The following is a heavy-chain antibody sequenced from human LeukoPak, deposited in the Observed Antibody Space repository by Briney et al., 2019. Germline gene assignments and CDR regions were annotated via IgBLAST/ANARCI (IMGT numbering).Heavy chain of an antibody. J-gene: IGHJ2*01. CDR2: IYYTGST. CDR3: ARLDWSNWCFDL. V-gene: IGHV4-39*01. D-gene: IGHD3/OR15-3a*01. Sequence: PSETLSPTCAVSGGSISSGSYYWGWIRQPPGKGLEWIGSIYYTGSTYYNPSLKSRVTIPVDTSKNQFSLNLSSVTAADTAVYYCARLDWSNWCFDLWGRGTLVIVSS. CDR1: GGSISSGSYY.